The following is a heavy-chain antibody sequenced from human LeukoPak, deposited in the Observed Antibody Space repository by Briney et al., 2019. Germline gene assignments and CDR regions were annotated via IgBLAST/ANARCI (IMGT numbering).Heavy chain of an antibody. CDR1: AFIFSNYA. J-gene: IGHJ4*02. V-gene: IGHV3-30-3*01. Sequence: GGSLRLSCAASAFIFSNYAMHWVRQAPGKGLEWLAVISYDGSNKYYADTVKGRFTISRDNSKDTLYLQINSLRIEDTAVYYCAREEREYFDSWGQGTLVTVSS. CDR2: ISYDGSNK. CDR3: AREEREYFDS.